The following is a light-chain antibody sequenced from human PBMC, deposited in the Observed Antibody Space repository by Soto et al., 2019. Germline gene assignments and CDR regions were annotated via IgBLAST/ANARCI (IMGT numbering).Light chain of an antibody. J-gene: IGLJ3*02. Sequence: QSVLTQPPSASGTPGQSVTVSCSGSSSNIGRNIVNWFQQLPGMAPKLLIYSNSQRPSGVPDRFSGSKSGTSASLAISGLQSEDEADYYCAAWDDSLYGVVLGGGTKVTVL. CDR3: AAWDDSLYGVV. CDR1: SSNIGRNI. CDR2: SNS. V-gene: IGLV1-44*01.